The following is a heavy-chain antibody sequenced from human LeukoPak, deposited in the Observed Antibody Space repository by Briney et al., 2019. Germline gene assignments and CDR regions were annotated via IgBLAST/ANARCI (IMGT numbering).Heavy chain of an antibody. Sequence: GGSLRLSCAASGFPFSNYALHWVRQAPGKGLEWVAVVSDSGNNQFYADFVKGRITFSRDNSKNTLSLQLRSLRAEDTAVYYCAKDLSYTSGASDHWGQGTLVTVSS. D-gene: IGHD6-19*01. J-gene: IGHJ4*02. V-gene: IGHV3-30-3*01. CDR1: GFPFSNYA. CDR2: VSDSGNNQ. CDR3: AKDLSYTSGASDH.